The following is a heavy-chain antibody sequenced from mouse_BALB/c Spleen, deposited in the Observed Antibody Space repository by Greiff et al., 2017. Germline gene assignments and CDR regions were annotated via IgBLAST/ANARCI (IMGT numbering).Heavy chain of an antibody. CDR2: IYPYNGGT. V-gene: IGHV1S29*02. CDR3: ARGGLGRAMDY. D-gene: IGHD4-1*01. J-gene: IGHJ4*01. Sequence: EVKLVESGPELVKPGASVKISCKASGYTFTDYNMHWVKQSHGKSLEWIGYIYPYNGGTGYNQKFKSKATLTVDNSSSTAYMELRSLTSEDSAVYYCARGGLGRAMDYWGQGTSVTVSS. CDR1: GYTFTDYN.